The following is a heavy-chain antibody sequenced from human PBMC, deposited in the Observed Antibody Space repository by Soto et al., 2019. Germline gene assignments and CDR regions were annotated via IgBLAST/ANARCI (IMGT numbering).Heavy chain of an antibody. CDR1: VFTFSNAW. J-gene: IGHJ4*02. Sequence: PWWSLRLSCSASVFTFSNAWMSWCRQAPGKGLEWVGRIKSKVDSATTDYAAPVKGRFSISRDDSRNTLYLQMNSLKIEDTAVYYCTTDDPINRNWGQGTLVTVS. CDR3: TTDDPINRN. CDR2: IKSKVDSATT. V-gene: IGHV3-15*01.